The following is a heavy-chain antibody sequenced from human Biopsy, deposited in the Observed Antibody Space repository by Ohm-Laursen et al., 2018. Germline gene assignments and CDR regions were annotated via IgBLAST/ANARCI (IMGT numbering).Heavy chain of an antibody. CDR2: ISNRGST. CDR3: AGLYRLDDYWNDDPPDAFDV. D-gene: IGHD3-3*01. V-gene: IGHV4-59*07. J-gene: IGHJ3*01. CDR1: GGSISSDY. Sequence: SDTLSLTCTVSGGSISSDYWSWIRQSPGKGLEWIGYISNRGSTNYNPSLRGRVTISVDTSKNQFSLKLSSVTAADTAVFFCAGLYRLDDYWNDDPPDAFDVWGQGTRVTVSS.